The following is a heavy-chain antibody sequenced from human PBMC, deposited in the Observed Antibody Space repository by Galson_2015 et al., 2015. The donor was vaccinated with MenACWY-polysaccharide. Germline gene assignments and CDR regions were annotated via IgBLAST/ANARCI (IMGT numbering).Heavy chain of an antibody. Sequence: TLSLTCTVSGGFINSRSYHWGWIRQPPGKGLEWIGIIYYRGNTYYNPPLESRVTISVDTSNTQFSLMLSSVTAADTALYYCARAPTPYCSSTSCFNKYAFDVWGQGTMVTVSS. CDR2: IYYRGNT. J-gene: IGHJ3*01. V-gene: IGHV4-39*01. CDR3: ARAPTPYCSSTSCFNKYAFDV. CDR1: GGFINSRSYH. D-gene: IGHD2-2*01.